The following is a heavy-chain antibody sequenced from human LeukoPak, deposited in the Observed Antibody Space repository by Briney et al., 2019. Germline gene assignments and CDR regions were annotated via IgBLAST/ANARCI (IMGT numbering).Heavy chain of an antibody. D-gene: IGHD3-3*01. CDR2: ISWNSGSI. J-gene: IGHJ4*02. CDR1: GFTFDDYA. Sequence: QTGRSLRLSCAASGFTFDDYAMHWVRQAPGKGLEWVSGISWNSGSIGYADSVKGRFTISRDNAKNSLYLQMNSLRAEDTAVYYCASTDFWSGYQFDYWGQGTLVTVSS. V-gene: IGHV3-9*01. CDR3: ASTDFWSGYQFDY.